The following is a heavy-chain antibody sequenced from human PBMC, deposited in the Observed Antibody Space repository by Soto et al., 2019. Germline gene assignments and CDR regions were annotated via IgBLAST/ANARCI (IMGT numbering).Heavy chain of an antibody. J-gene: IGHJ6*03. V-gene: IGHV3-23*01. CDR2: ISFSGVST. CDR1: GFTFSSYA. D-gene: IGHD2-2*01. Sequence: PGGSLRLSCAASGFTFSSYAMSWVLQAPGKGLEWVSAISFSGVSTYYADSVKGRFTISRDNSKNTLYLQMNSLRAEDTAVYYCTKDIRYCTRTTRPGHYYYYMDIRGKGTTVTVYS. CDR3: TKDIRYCTRTTRPGHYYYYMDI.